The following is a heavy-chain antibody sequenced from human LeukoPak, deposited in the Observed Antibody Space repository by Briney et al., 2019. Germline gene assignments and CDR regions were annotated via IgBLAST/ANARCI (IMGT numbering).Heavy chain of an antibody. CDR2: IKQDGSEK. J-gene: IGHJ6*03. CDR3: ARVMSASVWRSYGSYYYYYYMDI. CDR1: GFTFSSYW. D-gene: IGHD3-16*01. V-gene: IGHV3-7*01. Sequence: GGSLRLSCAASGFTFSSYWMSWVRLAPGKGLEWVANIKQDGSEKYSVDSVKGRFTISRDNAKNSLYMQMNSLRAEATAVYYCARVMSASVWRSYGSYYYYYYMDIWGQGTTVTVSS.